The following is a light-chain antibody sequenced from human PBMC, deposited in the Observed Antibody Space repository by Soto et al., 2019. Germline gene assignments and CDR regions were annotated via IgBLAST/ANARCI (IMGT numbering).Light chain of an antibody. CDR3: LQHHSYPQT. Sequence: DIQMTQSPSSLSASVEDRVIITCRASQSISNHLNWYQQKPGKAPKLLIFAASSLQSGVPSRFSGSGSGTEFTLTISSLQPEDVATYYCLQHHSYPQTFGQGTKVDI. V-gene: IGKV1-17*01. CDR1: QSISNH. J-gene: IGKJ1*01. CDR2: AAS.